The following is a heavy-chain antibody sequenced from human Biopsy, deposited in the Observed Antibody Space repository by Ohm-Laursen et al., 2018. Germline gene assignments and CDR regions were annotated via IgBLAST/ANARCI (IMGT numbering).Heavy chain of an antibody. CDR2: ISTYNDDT. V-gene: IGHV1-18*04. CDR1: GYTFTAYG. Sequence: VASVKVSCKTSGYTFTAYGISWVRQAPGQGLEWMGWISTYNDDTNIAQKFQGRVSMTTDTSTRTAYMELRSLRSGDTAIYFCARDPGYDFWSGSDPFDIWGQKTLVTVS. CDR3: ARDPGYDFWSGSDPFDI. J-gene: IGHJ3*02. D-gene: IGHD3-3*01.